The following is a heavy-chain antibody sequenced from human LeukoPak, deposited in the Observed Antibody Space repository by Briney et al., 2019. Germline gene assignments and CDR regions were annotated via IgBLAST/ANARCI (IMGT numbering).Heavy chain of an antibody. CDR1: GGSFSGYY. V-gene: IGHV4-34*01. J-gene: IGHJ4*02. CDR2: INHSGST. D-gene: IGHD3-22*01. Sequence: SETLSLTCAVYGGSFSGYYWSWIRQPPGKGLEWIGEINHSGSTNYNPSLKSRVTISVDTSKNQFSLKLSSVTAADTAVYYCARGSRSSGYYYLKASAFDYWGQGTLVTVSS. CDR3: ARGSRSSGYYYLKASAFDY.